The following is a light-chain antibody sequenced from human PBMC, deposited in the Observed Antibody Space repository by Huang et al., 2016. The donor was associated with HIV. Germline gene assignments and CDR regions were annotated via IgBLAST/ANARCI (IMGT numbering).Light chain of an antibody. Sequence: EIVMTQSPATLSVSPGERATLSCRASQGVSNNIALYQQKPGQTPRLLIHGASTRATGIAAKFSGRGSGTDFTLTITSHQPEDSAVYYCQHYNNWPPWTFGPGTQVEI. CDR2: GAS. V-gene: IGKV3D-15*01. J-gene: IGKJ1*01. CDR1: QGVSNN. CDR3: QHYNNWPPWT.